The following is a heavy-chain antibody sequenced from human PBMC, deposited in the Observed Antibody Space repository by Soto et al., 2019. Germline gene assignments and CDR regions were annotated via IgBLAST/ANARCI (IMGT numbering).Heavy chain of an antibody. Sequence: ASVKVSCKASGGTFSSYAISWVRQAPGQGLEWMGGIIPIFGTANYAQKFQGRVTITADESTSTAYMELSSLRSEDTAVYYCASRTAMVKGPRYYYYYGMDVWGQGTTVTVSS. CDR1: GGTFSSYA. CDR3: ASRTAMVKGPRYYYYYGMDV. D-gene: IGHD5-18*01. CDR2: IIPIFGTA. J-gene: IGHJ6*02. V-gene: IGHV1-69*13.